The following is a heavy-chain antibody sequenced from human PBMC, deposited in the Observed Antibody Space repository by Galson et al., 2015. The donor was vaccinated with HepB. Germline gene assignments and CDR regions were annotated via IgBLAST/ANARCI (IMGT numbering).Heavy chain of an antibody. J-gene: IGHJ5*02. Sequence: SLRLSCAASGFTVSSNYMSWVRQAPGKGPEWVSVIYSGGSTYYADSVKGRFTISRDNSKNTLYLQMNSLRAEDTAVYYCARGASPRGSSSWYWWFDPWGQGTLVTVSS. D-gene: IGHD6-13*01. CDR1: GFTVSSNY. V-gene: IGHV3-53*01. CDR2: IYSGGST. CDR3: ARGASPRGSSSWYWWFDP.